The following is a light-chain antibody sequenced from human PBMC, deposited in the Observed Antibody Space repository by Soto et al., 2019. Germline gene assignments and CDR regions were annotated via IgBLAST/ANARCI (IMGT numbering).Light chain of an antibody. J-gene: IGLJ2*01. CDR2: DNN. V-gene: IGLV1-51*01. CDR1: SSNIGNNY. CDR3: GTWDSSLTFGL. Sequence: QSVLTQPPSVSAAPGQKVTISCSGSSSNIGNNYVSWYQQLPGTAPKLLIYDNNKRPSGIPDRFSGSKSGTSATLGITGLQTGDEADYYCGTWDSSLTFGLFGGGTKVTVL.